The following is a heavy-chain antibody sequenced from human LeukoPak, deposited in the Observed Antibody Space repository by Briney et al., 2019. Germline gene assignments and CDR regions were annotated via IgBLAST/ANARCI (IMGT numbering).Heavy chain of an antibody. CDR1: GGSISSYY. CDR2: IYYSGTT. V-gene: IGHV4-59*01. D-gene: IGHD6-19*01. Sequence: SETLSLTCTVSGGSISSYYWSWIRQPPGKGLEWIGYIYYSGTTCYNPSLKGRVTISVDTSKNQFSLKLSSVTAADTAVYYCARDSGSGWYNYWGQGTLVTDSS. J-gene: IGHJ4*02. CDR3: ARDSGSGWYNY.